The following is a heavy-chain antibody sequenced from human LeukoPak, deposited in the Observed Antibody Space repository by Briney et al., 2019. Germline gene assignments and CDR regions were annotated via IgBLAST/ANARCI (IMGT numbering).Heavy chain of an antibody. CDR2: MNPNSGNT. CDR3: ARGLMQLWFNDAFDI. CDR1: GYTFTSYD. D-gene: IGHD5-18*01. J-gene: IGHJ3*02. Sequence: ASVKVSCKASGYTFTSYDINWVRQATGQGLEWMGWMNPNSGNTGYAQKFQGRVTITRNASISTAYMELSSLRSEDTAVYYCARGLMQLWFNDAFDIWGQGTMVTVSS. V-gene: IGHV1-8*03.